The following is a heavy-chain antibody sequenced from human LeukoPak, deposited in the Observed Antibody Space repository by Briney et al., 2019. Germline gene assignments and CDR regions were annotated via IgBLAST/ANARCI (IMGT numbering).Heavy chain of an antibody. CDR2: IWYDGSNK. V-gene: IGHV3-33*01. D-gene: IGHD6-19*01. CDR3: AREGSGWYSFHYGMDV. J-gene: IGHJ6*04. CDR1: GFPFIGYG. Sequence: GGSLSLSCAASGFPFIGYGMHWVRQAPGKGLEWVAVIWYDGSNKYYADSVKGRFTISRDNSKNTLYLQMNSLRAEDTAVYYCAREGSGWYSFHYGMDVWGKGTTVTVSS.